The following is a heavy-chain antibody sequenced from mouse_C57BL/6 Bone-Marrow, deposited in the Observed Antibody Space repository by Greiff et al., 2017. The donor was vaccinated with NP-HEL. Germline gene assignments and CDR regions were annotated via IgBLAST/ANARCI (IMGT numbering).Heavy chain of an antibody. CDR1: GYTFTSYW. J-gene: IGHJ2*01. CDR2: IDPSDSYT. Sequence: VQLQQSGAELVKPGASVKLSCKASGYTFTSYWMQWVKQRPGQGLEWIGEIDPSDSYTNYNQKFKGKATLTVDTSSSTAYMQLSSLTSEDSAVYYCAREMGKGDYWGQGTTLTVSS. V-gene: IGHV1-50*01. CDR3: AREMGKGDY. D-gene: IGHD2-1*01.